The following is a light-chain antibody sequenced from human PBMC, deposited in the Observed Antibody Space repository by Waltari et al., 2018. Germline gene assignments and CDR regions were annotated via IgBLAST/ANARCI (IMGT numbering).Light chain of an antibody. CDR3: ALYMGSGIWV. CDR2: KAN. Sequence: QTVVTQEPSLSVSPGGTVTLTCALRSDSLSPTSYAPWYQQTPGQAPRTLVYKANARSSGVPDRFSGSILGNTAALTITGAQADDESDYYCALYMGSGIWVFGGGTRLTVL. J-gene: IGLJ3*02. CDR1: SDSLSPTSY. V-gene: IGLV8-61*01.